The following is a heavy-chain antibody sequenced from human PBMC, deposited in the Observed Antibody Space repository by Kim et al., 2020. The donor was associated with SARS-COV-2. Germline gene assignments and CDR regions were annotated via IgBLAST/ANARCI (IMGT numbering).Heavy chain of an antibody. J-gene: IGHJ3*02. Sequence: ASVKVSCKASGYTFTSYGISWVRQAPGQGLEWMGWISAYNGNTNYAQKLQGRVTMTTDTSTSTAYMELRSLRSDDTAVYYCARELRDGYNPPLDLSQFDIWGQGTMVTVSS. CDR3: ARELRDGYNPPLDLSQFDI. D-gene: IGHD5-12*01. CDR2: ISAYNGNT. V-gene: IGHV1-18*04. CDR1: GYTFTSYG.